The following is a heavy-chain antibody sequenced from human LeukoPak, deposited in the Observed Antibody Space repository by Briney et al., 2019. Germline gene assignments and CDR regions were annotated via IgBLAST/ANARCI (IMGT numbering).Heavy chain of an antibody. Sequence: SETLSLTCAVSGGSVSHSNWWTWVRQSPGKGLEWIGEVHPSGSTNYNPSLKSRVTISVDTSKNQFSLKLSSVTAADTAVYYCARGGSRLLLWFGEPLHYYYYGMDVWGQGTTVTVSS. CDR1: GGSVSHSNW. J-gene: IGHJ6*02. CDR2: VHPSGST. V-gene: IGHV4-4*02. CDR3: ARGGSRLLLWFGEPLHYYYYGMDV. D-gene: IGHD3-10*01.